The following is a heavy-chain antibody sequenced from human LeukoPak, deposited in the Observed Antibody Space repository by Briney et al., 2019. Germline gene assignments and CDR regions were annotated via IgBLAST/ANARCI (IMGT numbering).Heavy chain of an antibody. J-gene: IGHJ4*02. CDR2: TRNKAYGYTT. V-gene: IGHV3-72*01. CDR3: ARVYSSDWSGSYFDY. D-gene: IGHD6-13*01. CDR1: GFPFSDHY. Sequence: GPLSPSFASPGFPFSDHYMDWVPPAPGGGVERVGRTRNKAYGYTTEYAASVKGRCTISRDDSKNSLYLQMDSLKTEDTAVYYCARVYSSDWSGSYFDYWGQGTLVTVSS.